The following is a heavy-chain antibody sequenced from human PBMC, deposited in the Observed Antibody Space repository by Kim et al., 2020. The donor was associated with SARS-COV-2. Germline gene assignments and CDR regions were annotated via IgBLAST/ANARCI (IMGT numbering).Heavy chain of an antibody. CDR1: GFTFSDYY. V-gene: IGHV3-11*06. D-gene: IGHD3-22*01. Sequence: GGSLRLSCAASGFTFSDYYMSWIRQAPGKGLEWISYISSSGTYTKYADSVKGRFTISRDNAKSSLYLQMDSLRAEDTAVYYCARDCQDDSRGHYYYFHGMDVWGQGTTVTVSS. J-gene: IGHJ6*02. CDR3: ARDCQDDSRGHYYYFHGMDV. CDR2: ISSSGTYT.